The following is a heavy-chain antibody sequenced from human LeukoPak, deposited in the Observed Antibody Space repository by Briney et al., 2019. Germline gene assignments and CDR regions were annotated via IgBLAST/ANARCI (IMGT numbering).Heavy chain of an antibody. CDR3: AKDNSRYGGYCTNGVCNDYGMDV. CDR2: ISSSGSTI. J-gene: IGHJ6*02. CDR1: GFTFSNYE. Sequence: PGGSLRLSCAASGFTFSNYEMNWVRQAPGKGLEWVSYISSSGSTIYYADSVKGRFTISRDNAKNSLYLQMNSLRAEDTAVYYCAKDNSRYGGYCTNGVCNDYGMDVWGQGTTVTVSS. V-gene: IGHV3-48*03. D-gene: IGHD2-8*01.